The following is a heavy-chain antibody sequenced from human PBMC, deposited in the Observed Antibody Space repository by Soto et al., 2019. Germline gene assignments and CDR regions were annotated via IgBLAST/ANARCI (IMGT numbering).Heavy chain of an antibody. CDR2: INHSGST. J-gene: IGHJ4*02. CDR3: AREVDTEFDD. CDR1: GGSISSYY. D-gene: IGHD5-18*01. V-gene: IGHV4-59*12. Sequence: SETLSLTCTVSGGSISSYYWSWIRQPPGKGLEWIGYINHSGSTNYNPSLKSRVTISVDTSKNQFSLKLSSVTAADTAVYYCAREVDTEFDDWGQGTLVTVSS.